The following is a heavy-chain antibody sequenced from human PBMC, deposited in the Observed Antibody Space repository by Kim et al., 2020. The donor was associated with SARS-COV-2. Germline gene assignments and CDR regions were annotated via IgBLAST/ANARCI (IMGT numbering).Heavy chain of an antibody. CDR1: GFSLSPYS. J-gene: IGHJ6*02. V-gene: IGHV3-21*01. CDR2: ISEGSLYI. D-gene: IGHD3-22*01. CDR3: ARNYYDSSGYYFSYNGLDV. Sequence: GGSLRLSCAASGFSLSPYSVTWVRQAPGKGLECLSSISEGSLYIYYADSVKGRFTVSRDTAKNSLDLEMHSLRAEDTAVYYCARNYYDSSGYYFSYNGLDVWGRGTTVTVSS.